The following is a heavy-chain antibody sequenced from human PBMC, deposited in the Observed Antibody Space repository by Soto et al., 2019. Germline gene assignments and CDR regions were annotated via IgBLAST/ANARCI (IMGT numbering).Heavy chain of an antibody. J-gene: IGHJ3*02. CDR1: GGTFSSYA. V-gene: IGHV1-69*01. CDR3: AREGTTYYYDSSGYSNAFDI. Sequence: QVQLVQSGAEVKKPGSSVKVSCKASGGTFSSYAISWVRQAPGQGLEWMGGIIPIVGTANYAQKFQGRVTITADESTSTAYMELSSLRSEDMAVYYCAREGTTYYYDSSGYSNAFDIWGQGTMVTVSS. CDR2: IIPIVGTA. D-gene: IGHD3-22*01.